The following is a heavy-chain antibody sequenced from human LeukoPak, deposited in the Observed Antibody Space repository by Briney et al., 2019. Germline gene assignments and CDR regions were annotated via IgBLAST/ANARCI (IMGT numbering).Heavy chain of an antibody. D-gene: IGHD5-12*01. CDR3: ARGWLRMEDYFDY. CDR1: GDSISTSNW. Sequence: PSETLSLTCAVSGDSISTSNWWTWVRQSPGKGLEWIGEIHHSGSTNYNPSLKSRVNISIDKSKNHFSLKRSSVTAADTAVYYCARGWLRMEDYFDYWGQGTLVTVSS. V-gene: IGHV4-4*02. CDR2: IHHSGST. J-gene: IGHJ4*02.